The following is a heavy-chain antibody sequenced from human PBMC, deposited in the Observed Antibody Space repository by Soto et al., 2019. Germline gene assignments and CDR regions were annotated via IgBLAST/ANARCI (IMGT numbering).Heavy chain of an antibody. CDR1: GLPFSTSA. D-gene: IGHD1-26*01. CDR3: AKYSGSYPVYNGLSL. J-gene: IGHJ6*02. Sequence: EVQFLESGGGLVQPGGSLRLSCAASGLPFSTSAMNWVRQAPGKGLEWVSIISASSDAAYYAESVKGRFASSRDNSKNTLDLQMNSLRAEDTAVYYCAKYSGSYPVYNGLSLWGQGTTVTVS. V-gene: IGHV3-23*01. CDR2: ISASSDAA.